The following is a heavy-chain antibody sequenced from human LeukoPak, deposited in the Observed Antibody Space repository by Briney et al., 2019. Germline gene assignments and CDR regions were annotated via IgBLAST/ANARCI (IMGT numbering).Heavy chain of an antibody. V-gene: IGHV4-31*03. Sequence: SETLSLTCTVSGGSISSGGYYWSWIRQHPGKGLEWIGYIYYSGSTYYNPSLKSRVTISVDTSKNQFSLKLSSVTAEDTAVYYCARDTGFGELLYNAFFDYWGQGTLVTVSS. J-gene: IGHJ4*02. D-gene: IGHD3-10*01. CDR1: GGSISSGGYY. CDR3: ARDTGFGELLYNAFFDY. CDR2: IYYSGST.